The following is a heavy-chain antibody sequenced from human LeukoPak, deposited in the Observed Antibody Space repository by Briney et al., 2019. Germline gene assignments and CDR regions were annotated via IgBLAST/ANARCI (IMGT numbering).Heavy chain of an antibody. J-gene: IGHJ5*02. Sequence: GRSLRLSCAASGFTFSSYAMSWVRQASGKGLEWVSAISGSGGSTYYADSVKGRFTISRDNSKNTLYLQMNSLRAEDTAVYYCAKDLGGSGSEPPGWFDPWGQGTLVTVSS. CDR1: GFTFSSYA. CDR3: AKDLGGSGSEPPGWFDP. V-gene: IGHV3-23*01. CDR2: ISGSGGST. D-gene: IGHD3-10*01.